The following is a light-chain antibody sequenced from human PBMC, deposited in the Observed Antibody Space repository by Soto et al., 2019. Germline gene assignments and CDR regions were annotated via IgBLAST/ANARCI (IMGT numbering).Light chain of an antibody. CDR3: QQYNGDSTWT. Sequence: DIHWTQSPSTLSSSVGDRVTITCRASQSVSIWLAWYRQKPGKAPEVLVWDASSLQRGVPSRFSGSGSGTEFTLTISSLQPDDFATHYCQQYNGDSTWTFGQGTKVDIK. CDR2: DAS. J-gene: IGKJ1*01. CDR1: QSVSIW. V-gene: IGKV1-5*01.